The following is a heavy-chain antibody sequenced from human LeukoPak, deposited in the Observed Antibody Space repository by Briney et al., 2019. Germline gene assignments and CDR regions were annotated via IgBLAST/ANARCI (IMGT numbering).Heavy chain of an antibody. CDR3: ARGPHVWGSYRGIYLDY. J-gene: IGHJ4*02. CDR2: IYYSGKV. D-gene: IGHD3-16*02. V-gene: IGHV4-39*07. Sequence: PSETLSLTCSVSGGAIGSGSYYWGWIRQPPGKGLEWIGSIYYSGKVYYNSSLKSRVTISVDTSKNQFSLRLSSLTAADTAVYYCARGPHVWGSYRGIYLDYWGQGALVTVSS. CDR1: GGAIGSGSYY.